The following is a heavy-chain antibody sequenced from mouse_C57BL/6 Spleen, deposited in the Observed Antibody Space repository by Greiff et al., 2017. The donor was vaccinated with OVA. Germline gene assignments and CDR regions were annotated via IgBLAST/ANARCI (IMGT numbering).Heavy chain of an antibody. CDR3: ARDYGPYYYSMGY. CDR2: IYPGDGDI. Sequence: QVQLQQSRPELVKPGDSVKISCKASGYAFSSFWMNWVKQRPGKGLEWIGRIYPGDGDINYNGKFKGKATLAADKSSSTAYMQRSSLTSEDCAVNFCARDYGPYYYSMGYWGQGTSVTVSS. CDR1: GYAFSSFW. J-gene: IGHJ4*01. D-gene: IGHD1-1*01. V-gene: IGHV1-82*01.